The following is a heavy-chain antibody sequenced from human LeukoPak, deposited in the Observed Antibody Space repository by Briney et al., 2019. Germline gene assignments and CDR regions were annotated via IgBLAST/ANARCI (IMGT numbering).Heavy chain of an antibody. CDR3: ARKPGLGAYDNQLDY. J-gene: IGHJ4*02. V-gene: IGHV1-69*13. D-gene: IGHD5-12*01. CDR1: GGTFSSYA. CDR2: IIPIFGTA. Sequence: ASVKVSCKASGGTFSSYAITWVRQAPGQRLEWMGGIIPIFGTANYAQKFQGRVTITADESTSTAYMELSSLRSEDTAVYYCARKPGLGAYDNQLDYWGQGTLVTVSS.